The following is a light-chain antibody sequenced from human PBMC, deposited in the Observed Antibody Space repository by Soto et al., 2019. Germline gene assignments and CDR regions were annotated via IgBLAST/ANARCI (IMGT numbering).Light chain of an antibody. CDR2: DAS. V-gene: IGKV3-11*01. CDR3: KIRSVYWI. J-gene: IGKJ1*01. Sequence: EVVLTQSPATLSLSPGERPTVSCRASQSITTYLAWYQQKPGQAPRLLIYDASNRATGIPARFSGSGSGTDCTLTISSLEPEDLAVYYCKIRSVYWIFGQGTKVEIK. CDR1: QSITTY.